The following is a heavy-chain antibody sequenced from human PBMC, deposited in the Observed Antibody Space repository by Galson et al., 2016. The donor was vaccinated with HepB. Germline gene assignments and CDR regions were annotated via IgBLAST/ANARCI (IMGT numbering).Heavy chain of an antibody. Sequence: LRLSCATSGFGFSHAWMHWVRQAPGKGLEWVGRIKSKNDGETTHYAAPVKGRFAISRDDSKNTLYLQINSLKTEDTAVYYCTVGATYDFWSGYYMLDPWGQGTLVTV. CDR1: GFGFSHAW. V-gene: IGHV3-15*07. D-gene: IGHD3-3*01. CDR3: TVGATYDFWSGYYMLDP. CDR2: IKSKNDGETT. J-gene: IGHJ5*02.